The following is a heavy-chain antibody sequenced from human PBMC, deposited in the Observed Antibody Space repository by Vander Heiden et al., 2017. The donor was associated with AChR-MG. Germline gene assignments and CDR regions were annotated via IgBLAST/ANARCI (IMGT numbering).Heavy chain of an antibody. CDR3: AKTFFYGSGTLDFPLFGLDV. V-gene: IGHV3-23*01. CDR2: ISSSGAAT. J-gene: IGHJ6*02. D-gene: IGHD3-10*01. Sequence: EVQLLESGGGLVQPGESLRLSCAASGFHHFDNFAINWVRQAPGRGLEWVSLISSSGAATYYADSVKGRFTISRDNSKNTLSFHMNSLRADDTAVYYCAKTFFYGSGTLDFPLFGLDVWGQGTTVTVSS. CDR1: GFHHFDNFA.